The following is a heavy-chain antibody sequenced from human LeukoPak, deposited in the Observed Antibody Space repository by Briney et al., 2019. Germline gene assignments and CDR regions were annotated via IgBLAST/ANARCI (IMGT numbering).Heavy chain of an antibody. CDR3: ARDIRGFYDTNGYFDS. CDR2: IYTSGST. D-gene: IGHD3-22*01. CDR1: GGSISSGSYY. J-gene: IGHJ4*02. Sequence: PSQTLSLTCTVSGGSISSGSYYWSWIRQPAGKGLEWIGRIYTSGSTNYNPSLKSRVTISVDTSKNPFSLKLSSVTAADTAVYYCARDIRGFYDTNGYFDSWGQGTLVTVSS. V-gene: IGHV4-61*02.